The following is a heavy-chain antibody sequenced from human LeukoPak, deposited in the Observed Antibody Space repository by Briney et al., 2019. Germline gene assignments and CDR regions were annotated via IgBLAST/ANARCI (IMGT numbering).Heavy chain of an antibody. Sequence: SETLSLTCTVSGGSISSSSYYWGWLRQPPGKGLEWIGSIYYSGSTYYHPSLKSRVTISVDTSKNQFSLQLSSVTAADTAVYYCARHRVAAAAGTLDPTLYYYYGMDVWGQGTTVTVSS. J-gene: IGHJ6*02. CDR1: GGSISSSSYY. D-gene: IGHD6-13*01. CDR3: ARHRVAAAAGTLDPTLYYYYGMDV. CDR2: IYYSGST. V-gene: IGHV4-39*01.